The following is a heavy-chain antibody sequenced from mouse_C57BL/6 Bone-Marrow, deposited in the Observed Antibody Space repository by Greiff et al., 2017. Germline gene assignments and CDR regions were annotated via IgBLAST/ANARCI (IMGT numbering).Heavy chain of an antibody. CDR3: AREGYGNYPLAY. V-gene: IGHV3-6*01. J-gene: IGHJ3*01. Sequence: EVKLMESGPGLVKPSQSLSLTCSVTGYSITSGYYWNWIRQFPGNKLEWMGYISYDGSNHYNPSLKNRISITRDTSKNQFFLKLNSVTTEDTATYYCAREGYGNYPLAYWGQGTLVTVSA. CDR2: ISYDGSN. D-gene: IGHD2-1*01. CDR1: GYSITSGYY.